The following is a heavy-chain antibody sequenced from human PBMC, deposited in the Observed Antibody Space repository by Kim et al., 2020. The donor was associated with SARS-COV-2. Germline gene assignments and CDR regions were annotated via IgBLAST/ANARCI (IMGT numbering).Heavy chain of an antibody. J-gene: IGHJ4*02. Sequence: NYNPSLKSRVTISVDTSKNQFSLKLSSVTAADTAVYYCAREPSYSSSPDYWGQGTLVTVSS. V-gene: IGHV4-59*01. D-gene: IGHD6-6*01. CDR3: AREPSYSSSPDY.